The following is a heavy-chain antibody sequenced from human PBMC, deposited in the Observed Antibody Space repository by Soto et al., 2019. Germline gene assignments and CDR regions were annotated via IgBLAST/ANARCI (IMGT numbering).Heavy chain of an antibody. D-gene: IGHD2-2*01. J-gene: IGHJ5*02. CDR3: ARDRDIVVVPAANPYNWFDT. Sequence: ASVKVSCKASCYTFTSYGISLVRQYHGQWLEWMGWISAYNGNTNYAQKLQGRVTMTTDTSTSTAYMELRSLRSDDTAVYYCARDRDIVVVPAANPYNWFDTWGQGTLVTVSS. V-gene: IGHV1-18*01. CDR1: CYTFTSYG. CDR2: ISAYNGNT.